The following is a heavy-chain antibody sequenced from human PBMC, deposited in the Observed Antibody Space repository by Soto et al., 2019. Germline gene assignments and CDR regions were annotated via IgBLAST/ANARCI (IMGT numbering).Heavy chain of an antibody. Sequence: QVHLVKSGAEVKKPGASVKVSCKGSGYTFTNYGITWMRQAPGQGLEWMGWISAHNGNTDYAQKLQGRVTVTRDTSTSTAYMELRSLRSDDTAVYYCARGRYGDYWGQGALVTVSS. J-gene: IGHJ4*02. CDR1: GYTFTNYG. CDR2: ISAHNGNT. D-gene: IGHD1-1*01. CDR3: ARGRYGDY. V-gene: IGHV1-18*01.